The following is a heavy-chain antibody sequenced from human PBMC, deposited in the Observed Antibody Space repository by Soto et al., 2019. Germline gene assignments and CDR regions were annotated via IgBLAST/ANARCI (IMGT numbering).Heavy chain of an antibody. CDR2: IHYSGNT. J-gene: IGHJ4*02. V-gene: IGHV4-59*01. Sequence: QVQLQESGPGLVKSSETLSLTCTVSDGSISNYYWSWVRQPPGKGLEWIGYIHYSGNTYYNPSLKSRVPISADTSKGQFSLKLSSVTAADTAVYFCARVIRLYTGTHIFDYWGQGTLVTVSS. CDR1: DGSISNYY. D-gene: IGHD1-26*01. CDR3: ARVIRLYTGTHIFDY.